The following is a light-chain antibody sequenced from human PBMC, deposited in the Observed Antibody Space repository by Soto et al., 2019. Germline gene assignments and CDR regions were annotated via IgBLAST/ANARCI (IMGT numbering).Light chain of an antibody. V-gene: IGLV4-69*01. CDR1: SGHSSYA. CDR3: QTWGTGILV. J-gene: IGLJ3*02. CDR2: LNSDGSH. Sequence: QPVLTQSPSASASLGASVKLTCTLSSGHSSYAIAWHQQQPEKGPRYLMKLNSDGSHSKGGGIPDRFSGSSSGAERDLTISSLQSEDEADYYCQTWGTGILVFGGGTKLTVL.